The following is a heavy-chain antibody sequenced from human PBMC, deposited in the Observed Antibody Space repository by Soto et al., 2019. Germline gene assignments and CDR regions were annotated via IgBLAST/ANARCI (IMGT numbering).Heavy chain of an antibody. V-gene: IGHV2-5*01. Sequence: QITLKESGPTLVKPTQTLTLTCTFSGFSLSTSGVGVGWIRQPPGKALEWLALIYWNDDKRYSPSLKSRLTITKDTSKNQVVLTITNMDPVDTATYYCAHSRGFVVVTAMCFDYWGQGTLGTVSS. CDR1: GFSLSTSGVG. D-gene: IGHD2-21*02. CDR2: IYWNDDK. CDR3: AHSRGFVVVTAMCFDY. J-gene: IGHJ4*02.